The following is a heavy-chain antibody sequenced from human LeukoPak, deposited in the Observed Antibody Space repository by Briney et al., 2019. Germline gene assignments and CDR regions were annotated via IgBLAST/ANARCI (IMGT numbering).Heavy chain of an antibody. CDR3: ARVTKYCSSTSCYGADI. CDR1: GGSISSGSYY. Sequence: PPETLSLTCTVSGGSISSGSYYWSWIRQPAGKGLEWIGRIYTSGSTNYNPSLKSRVTISVDTSKNQFSLKLSSVTAADTAVYYCARVTKYCSSTSCYGADIWGQGTMVTVSS. J-gene: IGHJ3*02. CDR2: IYTSGST. V-gene: IGHV4-61*02. D-gene: IGHD2-2*01.